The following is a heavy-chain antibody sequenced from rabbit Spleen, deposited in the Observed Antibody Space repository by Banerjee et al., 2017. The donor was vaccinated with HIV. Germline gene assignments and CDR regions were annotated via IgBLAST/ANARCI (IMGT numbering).Heavy chain of an antibody. D-gene: IGHD1-1*01. CDR1: GFSFSDRDV. V-gene: IGHV1S45*01. J-gene: IGHJ4*01. CDR3: ARDLASVIGWNFNL. CDR2: INTYTAKP. Sequence: QEQLVESGGGLVKPEGSLTLTCKASGFSFSDRDVMCWVRQAPGKGLQWIACINTYTAKPVYAPWSKGRFTISRTSSTTVTLQMTSLTAADTATYFCARDLASVIGWNFNLWGQGTLVTVS.